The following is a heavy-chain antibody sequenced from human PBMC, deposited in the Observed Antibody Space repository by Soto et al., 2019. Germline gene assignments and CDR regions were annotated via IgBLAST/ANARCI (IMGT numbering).Heavy chain of an antibody. CDR3: ARVPAMGGVTYHWFDP. D-gene: IGHD1-1*01. CDR1: NGSLSSYY. J-gene: IGHJ5*02. V-gene: IGHV4-59*01. Sequence: SETLSLTCTVSNGSLSSYYWSWIRQPPGKGLEWIGYIYYNGNTRYNPSLKSRVSISLGTSKNQFSLRLTSVTAADTAVYYCARVPAMGGVTYHWFDPWGQGTLVTAPQ. CDR2: IYYNGNT.